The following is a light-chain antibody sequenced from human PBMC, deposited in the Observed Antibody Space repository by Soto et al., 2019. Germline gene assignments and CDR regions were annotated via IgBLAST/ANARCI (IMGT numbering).Light chain of an antibody. Sequence: AIQMTQSPSSLSASVGDRVTITCRASQGIRNDLGWYQQKPGKAPKLLIYAASSLQSGVPSRFSGSGSGTDFTLTISSLPPEDFVSYYCLQDYNYPLTFGGGTKVEIK. V-gene: IGKV1-6*01. CDR2: AAS. CDR3: LQDYNYPLT. CDR1: QGIRND. J-gene: IGKJ4*01.